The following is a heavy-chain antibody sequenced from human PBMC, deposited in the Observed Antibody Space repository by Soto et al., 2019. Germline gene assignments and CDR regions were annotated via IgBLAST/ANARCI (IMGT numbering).Heavy chain of an antibody. CDR3: ARDGDYYGMDV. CDR1: GFTSSDHA. V-gene: IGHV3-49*04. J-gene: IGHJ6*02. CDR2: TTSQSYGGTT. D-gene: IGHD3-3*01. Sequence: EVQLVESGGGVVESGRSLRLSRTFSGFTSSDHALTWVRQAPGKGLEWVAFTTSQSYGGTTEYAASVKGRFSISRDDSKNIAYLQMNSLQTADTAIYYCARDGDYYGMDVWGQGTTVTVSS.